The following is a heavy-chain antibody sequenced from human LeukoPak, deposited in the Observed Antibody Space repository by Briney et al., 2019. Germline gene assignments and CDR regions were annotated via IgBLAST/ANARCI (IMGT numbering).Heavy chain of an antibody. CDR2: INPSGGST. CDR1: GYTFTSYY. J-gene: IGHJ4*02. V-gene: IGHV1-46*01. D-gene: IGHD1-1*01. Sequence: ASVKVSCKASGYTFTSYYMHWVRQAPGQGLEWMGIINPSGGSTSYAQKFQGRVTMTRDTSTSTVYMELNSLRSEDTAVYYCARDPLSYNWNDGADYWGQGTLVTVSS. CDR3: ARDPLSYNWNDGADY.